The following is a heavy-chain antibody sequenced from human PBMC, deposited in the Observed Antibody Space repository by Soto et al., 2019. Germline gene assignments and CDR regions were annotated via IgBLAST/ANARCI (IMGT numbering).Heavy chain of an antibody. Sequence: QVQLVQSGAEVKKPGASVKVSCKTYGYTFSDYFLHWVRQAPGQGPEWMGFVNPKRGGTEYAQKFQGRVTMTRDTSISTVYMDLSRLTSDDTAVYYCARDSGIPGRFWYFYIWGRGTLVTVSS. J-gene: IGHJ2*01. CDR2: VNPKRGGT. CDR3: ARDSGIPGRFWYFYI. CDR1: GYTFSDYF. V-gene: IGHV1-2*02. D-gene: IGHD3-3*01.